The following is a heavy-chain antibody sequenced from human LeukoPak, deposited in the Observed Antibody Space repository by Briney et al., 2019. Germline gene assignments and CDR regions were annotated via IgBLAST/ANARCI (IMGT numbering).Heavy chain of an antibody. CDR3: AGSVLRYFDALDI. CDR2: IYYSGST. D-gene: IGHD3-9*01. J-gene: IGHJ3*02. CDR1: GGSISSYY. V-gene: IGHV4-59*01. Sequence: SETLSLTCTVSGGSISSYYWSWIRQPPGKGLEWIGYIYYSGSTNYNPSLKSRVTISADTSKNQFSLKLSSVTAADTAVYYCAGSVLRYFDALDIWGQGTMVTVSS.